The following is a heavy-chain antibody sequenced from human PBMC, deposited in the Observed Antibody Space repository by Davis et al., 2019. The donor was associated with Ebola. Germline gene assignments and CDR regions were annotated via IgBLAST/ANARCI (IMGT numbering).Heavy chain of an antibody. CDR2: INHSGST. CDR1: GGSISSYY. J-gene: IGHJ5*02. CDR3: ARGSPKYCSGGSCQYRWLGMRYNWFDP. D-gene: IGHD2-15*01. Sequence: SETLSLTCTVSGGSISSYYWSWIRQPPGKGLEWIGEINHSGSTNYNPSLKSRVTISVDTSKNQFSLKLSSVTAADTAVYYCARGSPKYCSGGSCQYRWLGMRYNWFDPWGQGTLVTVSS. V-gene: IGHV4-34*01.